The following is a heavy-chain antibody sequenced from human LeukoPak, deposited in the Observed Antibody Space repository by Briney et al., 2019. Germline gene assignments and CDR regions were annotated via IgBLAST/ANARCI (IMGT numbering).Heavy chain of an antibody. CDR1: GYSFRSGYY. Sequence: TSETLSLTCTVSGYSFRSGYYWGWIRQPPGKGLEWIGSIYHSGSTYYNPSLKSRVTISVDTSKNQFSLKLSSVTAADTAVYYCARDFPAAAGHATPRIFDYWGQGTLVTVSS. V-gene: IGHV4-38-2*02. D-gene: IGHD6-13*01. CDR3: ARDFPAAAGHATPRIFDY. CDR2: IYHSGST. J-gene: IGHJ4*02.